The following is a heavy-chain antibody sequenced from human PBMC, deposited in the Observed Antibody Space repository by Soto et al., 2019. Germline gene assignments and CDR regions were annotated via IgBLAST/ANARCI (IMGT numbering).Heavy chain of an antibody. D-gene: IGHD1-26*01. Sequence: EVQLLESGGGLVQPGGSLRLSCAASGFTFRNYAMSWVRQAPGKGLEWVSVISGSGDNTYYADSVKGRFTISRDNSKNTLYLQMNSLRAEDTAVYYCAKGRVGATRAYGLDIWGQGTMVTVSS. CDR1: GFTFRNYA. V-gene: IGHV3-23*01. CDR2: ISGSGDNT. CDR3: AKGRVGATRAYGLDI. J-gene: IGHJ3*02.